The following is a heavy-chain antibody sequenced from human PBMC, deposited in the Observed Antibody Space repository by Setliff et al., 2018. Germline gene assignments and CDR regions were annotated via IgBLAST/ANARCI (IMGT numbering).Heavy chain of an antibody. V-gene: IGHV4-31*11. J-gene: IGHJ3*02. Sequence: QPLTCAVSGGSISRSNWWSWVRQHPGKGLEWIGYIYYSGNTYYNPSLKSRVTISVDTSKNQFSLKLSSVTAADTAVYYCARVPRFTDTRNAFDIWGQVTMVTVSS. D-gene: IGHD5-18*01. CDR1: GGSISRSNW. CDR2: IYYSGNT. CDR3: ARVPRFTDTRNAFDI.